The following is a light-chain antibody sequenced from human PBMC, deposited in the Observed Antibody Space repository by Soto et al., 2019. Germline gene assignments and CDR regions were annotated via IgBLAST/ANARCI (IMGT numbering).Light chain of an antibody. CDR2: GAS. CDR3: QHYKFFPWT. CDR1: QSVSSN. Sequence: EIVMTQSPATLSVSPGERATLSCRASQSVSSNLAWYQQKPGQAPRLLIYGASTRATGIPARFSGSGFGTEFTLTISSLLPDDFATYYCQHYKFFPWTFGQGTKVDIK. V-gene: IGKV3-15*01. J-gene: IGKJ1*01.